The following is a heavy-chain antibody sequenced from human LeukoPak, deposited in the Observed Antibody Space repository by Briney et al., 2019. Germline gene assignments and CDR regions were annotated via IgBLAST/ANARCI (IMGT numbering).Heavy chain of an antibody. CDR1: GFTFDDYA. V-gene: IGHV3-43*02. J-gene: IGHJ6*03. Sequence: PGGSLRLXCAASGFTFDDYAMHWVRQAPGKGLEWVSLISGDGGSTYYADSVKGRFTISRDNSKNSLYLQMNSLRTEDTALYYCVKDIRDYYYMDVWGKGTTVTVSS. CDR2: ISGDGGST. CDR3: VKDIRDYYYMDV.